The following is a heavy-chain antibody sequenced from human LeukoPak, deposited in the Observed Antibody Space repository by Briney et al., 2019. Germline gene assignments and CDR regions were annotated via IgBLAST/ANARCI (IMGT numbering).Heavy chain of an antibody. CDR1: GLTVSSNY. V-gene: IGHV3-33*08. D-gene: IGHD6-6*01. CDR2: IWYDGSNK. CDR3: AREGQLGGIDY. Sequence: GGSLRLSCAASGLTVSSNYMSWVRQAPGKGLKWVAVIWYDGSNKYYADSVKGRFTISRDNSKNTLYLQMNSLRAEDTAVYYCAREGQLGGIDYWGQGTLVTVSS. J-gene: IGHJ4*02.